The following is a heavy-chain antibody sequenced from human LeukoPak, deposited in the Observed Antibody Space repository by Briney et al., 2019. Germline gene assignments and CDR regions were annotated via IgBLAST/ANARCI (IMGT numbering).Heavy chain of an antibody. CDR3: ARDRGAHCGGDCERYYFDY. J-gene: IGHJ4*02. V-gene: IGHV3-11*05. CDR2: ITTTSTYT. CDR1: GFTFSDYY. D-gene: IGHD2-21*02. Sequence: GGSLRLSCAASGFTFSDYYMSWIRQAPGKGLEWISYITTTSTYTNYADSVKGRLTLSRDNAKNTLYLQMNSLRAEDTAVYYCARDRGAHCGGDCERYYFDYWGQGTLVTVSS.